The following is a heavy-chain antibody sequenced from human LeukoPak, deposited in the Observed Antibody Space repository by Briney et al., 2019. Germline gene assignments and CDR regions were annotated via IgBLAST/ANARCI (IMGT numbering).Heavy chain of an antibody. D-gene: IGHD2-21*02. CDR2: VYYNGNT. Sequence: SETLSLTCNVSSGSISGYYWTWIRQPPGKGLEWIGHVYYNGNTDYNPSLKSRVAMSVDKSNNQFSLKLSFVTAADTAVYFCAREIEGYSDFYSFGRPDNYWFDPWGQGTLITVSS. V-gene: IGHV4-59*12. CDR1: SGSISGYY. J-gene: IGHJ5*02. CDR3: AREIEGYSDFYSFGRPDNYWFDP.